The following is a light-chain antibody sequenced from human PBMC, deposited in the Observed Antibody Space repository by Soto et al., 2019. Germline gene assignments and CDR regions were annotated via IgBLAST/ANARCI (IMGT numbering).Light chain of an antibody. J-gene: IGKJ1*01. CDR3: QQYYSTPRT. CDR2: WAS. Sequence: DIVMTQSPDSLAVSLGERATINCKSSQSVLFSSNNRNYLAWYQQKPGQPPKLLISWASTRESGVPARFSGSGSGTDFTLTISSLQAEDVAVYYCQQYYSTPRTFGQGTKVETK. CDR1: QSVLFSSNNRNY. V-gene: IGKV4-1*01.